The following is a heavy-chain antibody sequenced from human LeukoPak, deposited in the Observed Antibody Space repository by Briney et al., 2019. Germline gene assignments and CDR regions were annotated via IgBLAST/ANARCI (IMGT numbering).Heavy chain of an antibody. V-gene: IGHV4-61*02. D-gene: IGHD3-22*01. CDR2: DYRNGNT. CDR1: GDSIMSGSYF. CDR3: ASTSPKYYYESSGYSSLCDH. Sequence: SETLSLTCTVSGDSIMSGSYFWTWLRQPAGKELGWIRRDYRNGNTNYNLSRESRVSIAADRTKYQFSLKLRSVTATDPFLSSCASTSPKYYYESSGYSSLCDHWGKGTVVTVSS. J-gene: IGHJ4*02.